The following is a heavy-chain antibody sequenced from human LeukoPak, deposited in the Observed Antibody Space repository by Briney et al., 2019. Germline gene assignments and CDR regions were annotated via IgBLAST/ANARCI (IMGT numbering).Heavy chain of an antibody. CDR1: GFTFSNAW. CDR2: IKSKTDGGTT. J-gene: IGHJ3*02. D-gene: IGHD3-3*01. V-gene: IGHV3-15*01. CDR3: TTGYDFWSGDAFDI. Sequence: GGSLRLSCAASGFTFSNAWMSWVRQAPGKGLEWVGRIKSKTDGGTTDYAAPVKGRFTISRDDSKNTLYLQMNSLKTEDTAVYYCTTGYDFWSGDAFDIWGQGTMVTVSS.